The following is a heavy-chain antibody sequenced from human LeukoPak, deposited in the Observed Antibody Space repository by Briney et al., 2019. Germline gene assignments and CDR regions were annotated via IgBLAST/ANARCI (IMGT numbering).Heavy chain of an antibody. Sequence: PGGSLRLSFAASGLTFSSYAMSWVRQTPGKGLEWVSATSGSVGSTYYADSVKGRFTISRDNSKNTLYLQMNSLRAEDTAVYYCAKSPAAGAWDYYYYHGMDVWGQGTTVTVSS. CDR3: AKSPAAGAWDYYYYHGMDV. V-gene: IGHV3-23*01. D-gene: IGHD6-13*01. CDR2: TSGSVGST. J-gene: IGHJ6*02. CDR1: GLTFSSYA.